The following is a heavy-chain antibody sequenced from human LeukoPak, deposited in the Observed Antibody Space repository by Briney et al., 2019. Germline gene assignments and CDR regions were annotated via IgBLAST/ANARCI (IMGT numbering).Heavy chain of an antibody. Sequence: SETLSLTCTVSGGSFSSGSYYWGWIRQPAGKGLGWIGRIYTSGSTNYNPSLKSRVTISVDTSKNQFSLKLTSVTAADTAVYYCARIEDYGDYVWFDSWGQGTLVTVSS. CDR2: IYTSGST. V-gene: IGHV4-61*02. CDR1: GGSFSSGSYY. J-gene: IGHJ5*01. CDR3: ARIEDYGDYVWFDS. D-gene: IGHD4-17*01.